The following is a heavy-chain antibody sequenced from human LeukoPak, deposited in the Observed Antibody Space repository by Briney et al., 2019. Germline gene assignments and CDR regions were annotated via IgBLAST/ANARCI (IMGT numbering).Heavy chain of an antibody. D-gene: IGHD5-24*01. Sequence: SETLSLTCSVSGDSIGDHYWSWMRHPPGRGLEWIGYINYRGITNYNPSLKSRVTISKDTSNKHFSLKLRSVTAADTAVYYCARDRGMATITGWLDPWGQGILVTVSS. CDR2: INYRGIT. J-gene: IGHJ5*02. V-gene: IGHV4-59*11. CDR1: GDSIGDHY. CDR3: ARDRGMATITGWLDP.